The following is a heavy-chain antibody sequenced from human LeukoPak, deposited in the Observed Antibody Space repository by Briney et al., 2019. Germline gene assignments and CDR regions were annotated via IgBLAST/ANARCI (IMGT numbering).Heavy chain of an antibody. Sequence: ASVKVSCKASGYTFTSYDINWVRQATGQGLEWMGWISAYNGNTNYAQKLQGRVTMTTDTSTSTAYMELRSLRSDDTAVYYCARFSAAGTLFDYWGQGTLVTVSS. CDR1: GYTFTSYD. D-gene: IGHD6-13*01. J-gene: IGHJ4*02. CDR3: ARFSAAGTLFDY. V-gene: IGHV1-18*01. CDR2: ISAYNGNT.